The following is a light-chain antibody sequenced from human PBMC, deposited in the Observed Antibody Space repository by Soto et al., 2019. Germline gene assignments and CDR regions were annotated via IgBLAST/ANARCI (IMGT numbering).Light chain of an antibody. J-gene: IGKJ2*01. V-gene: IGKV3-20*01. Sequence: EIVLTQSPGTLSLSPVERATLSCRASQSVGSTYLAWYQQKPGQAPRLLIYGASSRATGIPGRFSGSGSGTDFTLTISRLEPEDFGVYYCQQYGSSRRTFGQGTKLEIK. CDR2: GAS. CDR3: QQYGSSRRT. CDR1: QSVGSTY.